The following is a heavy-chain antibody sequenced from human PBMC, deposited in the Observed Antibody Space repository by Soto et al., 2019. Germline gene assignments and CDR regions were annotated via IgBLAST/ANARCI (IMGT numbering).Heavy chain of an antibody. Sequence: GGSPRLSCAASGLTFSSYAMSWVRQAPGKGLEWVSAISGSGGSTYYADSVKGRFTISRDNSKNTLYLQMNSLRAEDTAVYYCAKDGGGMCSGGSCYFFDYWGQGTLVTVSS. CDR2: ISGSGGST. J-gene: IGHJ4*02. CDR3: AKDGGGMCSGGSCYFFDY. D-gene: IGHD2-15*01. V-gene: IGHV3-23*01. CDR1: GLTFSSYA.